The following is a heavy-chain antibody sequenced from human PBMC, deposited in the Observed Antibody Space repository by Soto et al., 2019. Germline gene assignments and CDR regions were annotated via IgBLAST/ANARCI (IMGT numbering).Heavy chain of an antibody. CDR2: IYCSGST. J-gene: IGHJ4*02. D-gene: IGHD3-22*01. CDR3: ARGVYYYDSSGYREYYFDY. CDR1: GGSISSGDYY. V-gene: IGHV4-30-4*01. Sequence: SETLSLTCTVSGGSISSGDYYWSWIRQPPGKGREWNGYIYCSGSTYYNPSLKSRVTISVDTSKNQFSLKLRSVTAADTAVYYCARGVYYYDSSGYREYYFDYWGQGTLVTVSS.